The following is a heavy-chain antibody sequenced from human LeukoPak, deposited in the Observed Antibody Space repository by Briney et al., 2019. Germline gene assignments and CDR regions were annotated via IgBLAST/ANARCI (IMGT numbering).Heavy chain of an antibody. V-gene: IGHV1-3*01. CDR1: GYTFTSYA. J-gene: IGHJ5*02. CDR3: ARRSSIAELGWFDP. D-gene: IGHD6-6*01. Sequence: GASVKVSCKASGYTFTSYAMHWVRQAPGQRLEWMGWINAGNGNTKYSQKFQGRVTITRDTSTSTAYMELRSLRSDDTAVYYCARRSSIAELGWFDPWGQGTLVTVSS. CDR2: INAGNGNT.